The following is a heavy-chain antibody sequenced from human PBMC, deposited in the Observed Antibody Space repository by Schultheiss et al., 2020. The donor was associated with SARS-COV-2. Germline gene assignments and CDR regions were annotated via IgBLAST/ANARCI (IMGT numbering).Heavy chain of an antibody. V-gene: IGHV3-23*01. CDR1: GFTFSSYA. CDR2: ISGSGGST. CDR3: AKDYTRYSTGHPPEYFDY. J-gene: IGHJ4*02. Sequence: GGSLRLSCAASGFTFSSYAMSWVRQAPGKGLEWVSAISGSGGSTYYADSVKGRFTISRDNSKNTLYLQMNSLRAEDTAVYYCAKDYTRYSTGHPPEYFDYWGQGTLVTVSS. D-gene: IGHD1-14*01.